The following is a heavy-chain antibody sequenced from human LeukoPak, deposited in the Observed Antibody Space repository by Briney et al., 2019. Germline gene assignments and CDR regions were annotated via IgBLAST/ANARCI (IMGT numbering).Heavy chain of an antibody. D-gene: IGHD3-22*01. V-gene: IGHV3-21*01. CDR2: ISVRSNYI. CDR1: GFTVINNY. Sequence: GGSLRLSCAASGFTVINNYMTWVRQAPGKGLEWVSSISVRSNYIYYADSVRGRFSISRDDARDSLYLQMNSLRAEDTAVYFCVRLRRNSDTSGFYYYYDFWGQGTLVTVSS. CDR3: VRLRRNSDTSGFYYYYDF. J-gene: IGHJ4*02.